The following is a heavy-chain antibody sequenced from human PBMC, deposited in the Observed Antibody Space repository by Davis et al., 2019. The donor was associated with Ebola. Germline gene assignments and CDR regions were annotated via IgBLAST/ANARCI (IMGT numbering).Heavy chain of an antibody. Sequence: SLKISCAASGFTFDDYAMHWVRQAPGKGLEWVSGISWNSGSIGYADSVKGRFTISRDNAKNSLYLQMNSLRAEDTALYYCARVPRLTSYCSSTSCSYYYYGMDVWGQGTTVTVSS. D-gene: IGHD2-2*01. CDR2: ISWNSGSI. J-gene: IGHJ6*02. CDR3: ARVPRLTSYCSSTSCSYYYYGMDV. V-gene: IGHV3-9*01. CDR1: GFTFDDYA.